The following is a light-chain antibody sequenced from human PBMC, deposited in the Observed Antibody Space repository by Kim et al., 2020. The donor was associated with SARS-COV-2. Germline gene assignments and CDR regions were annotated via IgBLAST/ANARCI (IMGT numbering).Light chain of an antibody. CDR3: QSYDSSLSGSRV. CDR1: SCNNGAGYD. CDR2: ANS. J-gene: IGLJ3*02. Sequence: VTIPCSGSSCNNGAGYDVHWYQQLPGTAPNLLIYANSNRPSGVPDRFSGSKSGTSAALAITGLQAEDEADYYCQSYDSSLSGSRVFGGGTQLTVL. V-gene: IGLV1-40*01.